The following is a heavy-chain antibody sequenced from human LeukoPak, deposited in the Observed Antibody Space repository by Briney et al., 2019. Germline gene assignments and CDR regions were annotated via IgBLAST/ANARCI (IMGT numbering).Heavy chain of an antibody. J-gene: IGHJ5*02. CDR2: IIPLFGTA. CDR1: GGTFSSYA. CDR3: ARTVVGATVNWFDP. V-gene: IGHV1-69*13. D-gene: IGHD1-26*01. Sequence: ASVKVSCKASGGTFSSYAISWVRQAPGQGLDWMGGIIPLFGTAHYAQKFQGRVTITADESASTTYMELSSLRSEDSAVYYCARTVVGATVNWFDPWGQGTLVTVSS.